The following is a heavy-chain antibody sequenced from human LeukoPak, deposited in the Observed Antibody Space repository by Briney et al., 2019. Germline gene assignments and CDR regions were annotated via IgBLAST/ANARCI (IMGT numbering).Heavy chain of an antibody. Sequence: GASVKVSCKASGYTFTSYAMNWVRQAPGQGLEWMGWINTNTGNPTYAQGFTGRFVFSLDTSVSTAYLQISSLKAEDTAVYYCAREEYYYDSSGGGKWFDPWGQGTLVTVSS. CDR2: INTNTGNP. D-gene: IGHD3-22*01. J-gene: IGHJ5*02. V-gene: IGHV7-4-1*02. CDR3: AREEYYYDSSGGGKWFDP. CDR1: GYTFTSYA.